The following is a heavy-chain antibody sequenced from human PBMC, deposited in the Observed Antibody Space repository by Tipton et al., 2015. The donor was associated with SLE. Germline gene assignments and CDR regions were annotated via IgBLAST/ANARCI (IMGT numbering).Heavy chain of an antibody. Sequence: GLVKPSETLSLTCTVSGGSISSSSYYWGWIRQPPGKGLEWIGSIYYSGSTYYNPSLKSRVTISVDTSKNQFSLKLSSVTATDTAVYYCAREVLSTVVYWYFDLWGRGTLVTVSS. CDR2: IYYSGST. CDR3: AREVLSTVVYWYFDL. V-gene: IGHV4-39*02. D-gene: IGHD4-23*01. CDR1: GGSISSSSYY. J-gene: IGHJ2*01.